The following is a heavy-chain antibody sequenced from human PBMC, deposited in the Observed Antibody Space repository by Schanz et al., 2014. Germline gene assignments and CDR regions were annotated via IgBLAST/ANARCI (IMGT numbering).Heavy chain of an antibody. Sequence: EVQLVESGGCLVQPGGSLRLSCAVSGSTFSNYWMTWVRQAPGKGLEWVANIKQDGSERYYVDSVKGRFTISRDNAKNSLYLQMNSLRAEDTAVYYCERFQSPHQPFDYWGQGTLVTVSS. CDR3: ERFQSPHQPFDY. CDR1: GSTFSNYW. D-gene: IGHD2-2*01. J-gene: IGHJ4*02. CDR2: IKQDGSER. V-gene: IGHV3-7*01.